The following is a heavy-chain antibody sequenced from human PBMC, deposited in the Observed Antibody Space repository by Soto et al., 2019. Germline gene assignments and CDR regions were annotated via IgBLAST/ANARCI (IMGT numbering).Heavy chain of an antibody. D-gene: IGHD2-2*01. CDR1: GFTFSNAW. J-gene: IGHJ6*03. V-gene: IGHV3-15*01. CDR2: IKSKTDGGTT. CDR3: TTDGDIVVVPAATDHYYYYMDV. Sequence: VGSLRLSCAASGFTFSNAWMSWVRQAPGKGLEWVGRIKSKTDGGTTDYAAPVKGRFTISRDDSKNTLYLQMNSLKTEDTAVYYCTTDGDIVVVPAATDHYYYYMDVWGKGTTVTVSS.